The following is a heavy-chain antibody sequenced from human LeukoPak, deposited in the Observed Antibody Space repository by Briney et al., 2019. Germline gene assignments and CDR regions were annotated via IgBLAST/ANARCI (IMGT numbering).Heavy chain of an antibody. D-gene: IGHD1-26*01. Sequence: GGSLRLSCAASGFTFSSYEMNWVRQAPGKGLEWVSYISSSSSTIYYADSVKGRFTISRDNAKNSLYLQMNSLRAEDTAVYYCARDPDSGSFRPWGQGTLVTVSS. CDR1: GFTFSSYE. CDR2: ISSSSSTI. J-gene: IGHJ4*02. V-gene: IGHV3-48*01. CDR3: ARDPDSGSFRP.